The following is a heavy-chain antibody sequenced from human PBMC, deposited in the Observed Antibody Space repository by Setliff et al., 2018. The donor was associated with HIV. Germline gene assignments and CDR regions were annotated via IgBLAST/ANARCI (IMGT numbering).Heavy chain of an antibody. CDR3: ARGWVRGPIISPGTYFSYGLDV. J-gene: IGHJ6*02. CDR1: GGSFRGYY. V-gene: IGHV4-34*01. D-gene: IGHD3-10*01. Sequence: PSETLSPTCAVYGGSFRGYYWSWIRQPPGKGLEWIGEINHSRSTNYNPSLKSRVTISVDTSKNQFSLKLTSMTAADTAVYYCARGWVRGPIISPGTYFSYGLDVWGQGTPVTVSS. CDR2: INHSRST.